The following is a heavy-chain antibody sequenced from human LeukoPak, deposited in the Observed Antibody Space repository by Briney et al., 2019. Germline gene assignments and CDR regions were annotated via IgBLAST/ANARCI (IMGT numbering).Heavy chain of an antibody. D-gene: IGHD6-19*01. Sequence: SETLSLTCTVSGGSISSYFWRWIRQPPGKGLEWIGYIYYSGSTNYNPSLKSRVTISVDTSKNQFSLKLSSVTAADTAVYYCARGSIAVAVAADYWGQGTLVTVSS. V-gene: IGHV4-59*01. J-gene: IGHJ4*02. CDR3: ARGSIAVAVAADY. CDR1: GGSISSYF. CDR2: IYYSGST.